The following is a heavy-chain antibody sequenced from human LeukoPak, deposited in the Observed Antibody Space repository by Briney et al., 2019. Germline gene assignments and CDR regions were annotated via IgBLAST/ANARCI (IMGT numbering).Heavy chain of an antibody. D-gene: IGHD7-27*01. V-gene: IGHV3-7*01. CDR2: IKRDGSEK. Sequence: PGGSLRLSCTVSGFTVSSNSMSWVRQAPGKGLEWVANIKRDGSEKYYVDSVKGRFTISRDNAKNSLYLQMNSVRAEDTAVYYCANDWGSSDAFDIWGQGTMVTVSS. J-gene: IGHJ3*02. CDR3: ANDWGSSDAFDI. CDR1: GFTVSSNS.